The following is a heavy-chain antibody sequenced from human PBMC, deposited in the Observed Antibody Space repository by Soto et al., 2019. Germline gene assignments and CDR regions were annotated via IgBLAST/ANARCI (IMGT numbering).Heavy chain of an antibody. CDR2: IIPIFGTA. CDR3: ARAGYSNYGDYGMDV. D-gene: IGHD4-4*01. J-gene: IGHJ6*02. V-gene: IGHV1-69*13. CDR1: GGTFSSYA. Sequence: SVKVSCKASGGTFSSYAISWVRQAPGQGLEWMGGIIPIFGTANYAQKFQGRVTITADESTSTAYMELSSLRSEDTAVYYCARAGYSNYGDYGMDVWGQGTTVTVSS.